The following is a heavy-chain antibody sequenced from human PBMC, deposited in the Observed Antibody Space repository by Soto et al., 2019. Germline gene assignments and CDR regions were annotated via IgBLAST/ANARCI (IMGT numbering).Heavy chain of an antibody. Sequence: SETLSLTCTVSGGSISSYYWSWIRQPPGKGLEWFGYIYYSGSTNYNPSLKSRVTISVDTSKNQFSLKLSSVTAADTAVYYCARDILTGYYYYGMDVWGQGTTVTVSS. CDR2: IYYSGST. D-gene: IGHD3-9*01. CDR3: ARDILTGYYYYGMDV. CDR1: GGSISSYY. J-gene: IGHJ6*02. V-gene: IGHV4-59*01.